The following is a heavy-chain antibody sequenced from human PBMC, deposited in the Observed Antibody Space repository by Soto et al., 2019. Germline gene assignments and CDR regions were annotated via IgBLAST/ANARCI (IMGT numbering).Heavy chain of an antibody. D-gene: IGHD2-15*01. Sequence: QLQLQESGPGLVKPSETLSLTCTVSGGSISSSSYYWGWIRQPPGKGLEWIGSIYYSGSTYYNPSLKGRVPISVDTSKNQFSLKLSSVTAADTAVYYCASGPSRPEQTYIVVVVAARNWFDPWGQGTLVTVSS. CDR1: GGSISSSSYY. J-gene: IGHJ5*02. CDR3: ASGPSRPEQTYIVVVVAARNWFDP. V-gene: IGHV4-39*01. CDR2: IYYSGST.